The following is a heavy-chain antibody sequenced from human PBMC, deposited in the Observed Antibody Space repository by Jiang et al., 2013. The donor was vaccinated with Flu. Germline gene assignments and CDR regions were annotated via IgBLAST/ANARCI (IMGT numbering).Heavy chain of an antibody. CDR2: TYYRSKWYN. J-gene: IGHJ4*02. V-gene: IGHV6-1*01. D-gene: IGHD6-13*01. CDR1: GDSVSSNSAA. CDR3: ARGYHEAIKYSSSWYRFDY. Sequence: QTLSLTCAISGDSVSSNSAAWNWIRQSPSRGLEWLGRTYYRSKWYNDYAVSVKSRITINPDTSKNQFSLQLNSVTPEDTAVYYCARGYHEAIKYSSSWYRFDYWGQGTLVTVSS.